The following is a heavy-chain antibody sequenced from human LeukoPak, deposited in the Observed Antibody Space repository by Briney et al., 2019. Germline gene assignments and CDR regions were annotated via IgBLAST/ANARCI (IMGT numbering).Heavy chain of an antibody. CDR3: AKVYIAVAGTDLIDY. V-gene: IGHV3-23*01. Sequence: GGSLRLSCAASGFTFSSHAMSWVRQAPGKGLEWVSAISGSGGSTYYADSVKGRFTISRDNSKNTLYLQMNSLRAEDTAVYYCAKVYIAVAGTDLIDYWGQGTLVTVSS. D-gene: IGHD6-19*01. CDR1: GFTFSSHA. CDR2: ISGSGGST. J-gene: IGHJ4*02.